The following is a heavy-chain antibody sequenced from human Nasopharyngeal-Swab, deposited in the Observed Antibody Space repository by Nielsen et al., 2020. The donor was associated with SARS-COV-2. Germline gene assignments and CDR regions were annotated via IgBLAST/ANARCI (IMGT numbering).Heavy chain of an antibody. J-gene: IGHJ6*03. CDR3: ARQDVVVPAAKSKKYYMDV. CDR2: ITPIFGTA. V-gene: IGHV1-69*13. D-gene: IGHD2-2*01. CDR1: GGTFSSYA. Sequence: SVKVPCKASGGTFSSYAISWVRQAPGQGLEWLGGITPIFGTANYAQKFQGRVTITADESTSTAYMELSSLRSEDTAVYYCARQDVVVPAAKSKKYYMDVWGKGTTVTVSS.